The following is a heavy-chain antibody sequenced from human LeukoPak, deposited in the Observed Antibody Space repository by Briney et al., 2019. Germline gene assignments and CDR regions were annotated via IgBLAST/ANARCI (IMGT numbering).Heavy chain of an antibody. Sequence: GGSLRLSCAASGFTFSTYPMHWVRQAPGKGLEWVASISYEGSDKVFPDSVKGRFAISRDNSNNTLYLQMNSLRPEDTAVYFCARDRVAVYCSGGNCQSRYYYYDMDVWGQGTTVTVSS. J-gene: IGHJ6*02. CDR1: GFTFSTYP. CDR2: ISYEGSDK. D-gene: IGHD2-15*01. CDR3: ARDRVAVYCSGGNCQSRYYYYDMDV. V-gene: IGHV3-30*09.